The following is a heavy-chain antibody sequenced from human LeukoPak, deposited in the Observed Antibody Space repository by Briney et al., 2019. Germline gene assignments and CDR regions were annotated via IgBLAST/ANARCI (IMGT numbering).Heavy chain of an antibody. Sequence: ASVRVSCKASGGTFSSYAISWVRQAPGQGLEWMGGIIPIFGTANYAQKFQGRVTITADESTSTAYIELSSLRSEDTAVYYCARGLRGYYDSSGYQRWGQGTLVTVSS. CDR1: GGTFSSYA. V-gene: IGHV1-69*01. D-gene: IGHD3-22*01. CDR3: ARGLRGYYDSSGYQR. CDR2: IIPIFGTA. J-gene: IGHJ4*02.